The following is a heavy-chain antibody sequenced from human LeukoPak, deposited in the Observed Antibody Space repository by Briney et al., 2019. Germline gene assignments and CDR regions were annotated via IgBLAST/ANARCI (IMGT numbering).Heavy chain of an antibody. CDR1: GFTFSSYA. J-gene: IGHJ3*02. CDR3: ARDCSLSGIVGARDAFDI. Sequence: GGSLRLSCAASGFTFSSYAMSWVRQAPGKGLEWVSYISSSGSTIYYADPVKGRFTISRDNAKNSLYLQMNSLRAEDTAVYYCARDCSLSGIVGARDAFDIWGQGTMVTVSS. D-gene: IGHD1-26*01. V-gene: IGHV3-48*03. CDR2: ISSSGSTI.